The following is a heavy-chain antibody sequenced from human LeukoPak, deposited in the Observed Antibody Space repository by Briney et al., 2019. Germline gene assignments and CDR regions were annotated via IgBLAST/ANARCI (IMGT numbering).Heavy chain of an antibody. D-gene: IGHD6-19*01. CDR3: ARGSSGWYDIDY. J-gene: IGHJ4*02. Sequence: GRSLRLSCAASGFTFSSYAMHWVRQAPGKGLEWVAVISYDGGNKYYADSVKGRFTISRDNSKNALYLQMNSLRAEDTAVYYCARGSSGWYDIDYWGQGTLVTVSS. CDR1: GFTFSSYA. CDR2: ISYDGGNK. V-gene: IGHV3-30-3*01.